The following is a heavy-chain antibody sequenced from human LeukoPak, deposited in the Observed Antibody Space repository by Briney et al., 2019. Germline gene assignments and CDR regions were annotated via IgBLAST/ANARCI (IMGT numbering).Heavy chain of an antibody. J-gene: IGHJ4*02. CDR2: FSGSGGST. CDR3: AKGRDGYNGYFDY. Sequence: LTGGSLRLSCSASGFSFSCYAMSWVPQAPGKGLEWVSAFSGSGGSTYYADSVRGRFNISRDNSKNKLYRQMNSLRAEDTAVNYCAKGRDGYNGYFDYWGQGTLVTVSS. D-gene: IGHD5-24*01. CDR1: GFSFSCYA. V-gene: IGHV3-23*01.